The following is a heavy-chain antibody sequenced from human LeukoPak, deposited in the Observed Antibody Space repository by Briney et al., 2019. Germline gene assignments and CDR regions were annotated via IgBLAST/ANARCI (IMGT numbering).Heavy chain of an antibody. CDR2: IKEDGSEK. V-gene: IGHV3-7*03. D-gene: IGHD3-16*01. Sequence: GGSLRLSCAASGFTFSSSWMTWVRQAPGKGLEWVANIKEDGSEKNYVDSVKGRFTISRDNAKNSVYLEMNSLRAEDTALYYCAKGSDSSRPYYFDYWGQGTLVTVSS. J-gene: IGHJ4*02. CDR1: GFTFSSSW. CDR3: AKGSDSSRPYYFDY.